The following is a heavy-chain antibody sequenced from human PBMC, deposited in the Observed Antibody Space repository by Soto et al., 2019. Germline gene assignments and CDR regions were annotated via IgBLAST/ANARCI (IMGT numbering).Heavy chain of an antibody. CDR2: ILVDGRT. CDR3: AKGLIFYYDSSGDAFDI. V-gene: IGHV3-23*01. J-gene: IGHJ3*02. D-gene: IGHD3-22*01. Sequence: GGSLRLSCAASGFICSSYDMSWVRQAPGKGLEWVSTILVDGRTFYVDSVKGRFTISRDSSQNTLYLQMNSLRAEDTAVYYCAKGLIFYYDSSGDAFDIWGQGTMVTVSS. CDR1: GFICSSYD.